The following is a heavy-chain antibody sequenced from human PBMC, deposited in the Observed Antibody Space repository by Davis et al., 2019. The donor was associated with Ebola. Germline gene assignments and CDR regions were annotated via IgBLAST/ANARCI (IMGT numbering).Heavy chain of an antibody. Sequence: AASVKVSCKASGYTFTSYGISWVRQAPGQGLEWMGWISAYNGNTNYAQKLQGRVTMTTDTSTSTAYMELRSLRSEDTAVYYCARGCSSTSCYSPFYYYGMDVWGQGTTVTVSS. CDR2: ISAYNGNT. CDR1: GYTFTSYG. J-gene: IGHJ6*02. D-gene: IGHD2-2*01. CDR3: ARGCSSTSCYSPFYYYGMDV. V-gene: IGHV1-18*01.